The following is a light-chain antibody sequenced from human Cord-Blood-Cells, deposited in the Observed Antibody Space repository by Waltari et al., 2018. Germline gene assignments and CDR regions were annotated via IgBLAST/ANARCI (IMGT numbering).Light chain of an antibody. J-gene: IGKJ1*01. CDR1: QTVSSSY. Sequence: DTVLTQSQGTLSLSPGERATLPCRSSQTVSSSYLAWYQPKPGQAPRLLIYGASSRATGIPDMFSGSGSGTDFTLTISRLEPEDFAVYYCEQYGSSPCTFGQGTKVEIK. CDR2: GAS. V-gene: IGKV3-20*01. CDR3: EQYGSSPCT.